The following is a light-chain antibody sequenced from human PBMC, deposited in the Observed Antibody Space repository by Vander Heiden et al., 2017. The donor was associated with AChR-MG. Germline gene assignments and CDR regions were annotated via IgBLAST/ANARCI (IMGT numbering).Light chain of an antibody. J-gene: IGKJ3*01. Sequence: DIQMTQSPSSVSASVGDRVNITCRASQGISTWLAWYQQKPGKAPKLLIYATYNLQSGVSSRFSGSASGTDFTLTISSLQPEDFATYYCQQADSSPVTFGHGTKVDVK. CDR3: QQADSSPVT. V-gene: IGKV1D-12*01. CDR1: QGISTW. CDR2: ATY.